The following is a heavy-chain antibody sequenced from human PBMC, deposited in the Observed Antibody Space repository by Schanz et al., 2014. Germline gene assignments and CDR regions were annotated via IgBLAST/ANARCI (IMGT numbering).Heavy chain of an antibody. D-gene: IGHD6-19*01. CDR3: ARGGYSSGWYDRDIAHFDY. CDR2: INPSGGGT. V-gene: IGHV1-46*01. Sequence: QVQLVQSGAEVKKPGASVKVSCKASGYTFVSYSMHWVRQAPGQGLEWMGIINPSGGGTSYALRFQDRVTVTRDTSRSTVYMEVNSLTSDDTAVYYCARGGYSSGWYDRDIAHFDYWGQGTLVTVSS. CDR1: GYTFVSYS. J-gene: IGHJ4*02.